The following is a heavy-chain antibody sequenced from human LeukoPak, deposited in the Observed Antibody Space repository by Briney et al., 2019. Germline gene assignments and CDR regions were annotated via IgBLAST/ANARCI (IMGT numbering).Heavy chain of an antibody. J-gene: IGHJ4*02. V-gene: IGHV1-2*02. CDR3: ASIVGYSYGYYFDY. CDR2: INPNSGGT. Sequence: ASVKVSCKASGYTFTGYYMHWVRQAPGQGLAWMGWINPNSGGTNYAQKFQGRVTMTRDTSISTAYMELSRLRSDDTAVYYCASIVGYSYGYYFDYWGQGTLVTVSS. CDR1: GYTFTGYY. D-gene: IGHD5-18*01.